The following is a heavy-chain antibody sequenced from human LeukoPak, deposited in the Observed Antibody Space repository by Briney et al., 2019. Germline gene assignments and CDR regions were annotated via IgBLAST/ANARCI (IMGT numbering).Heavy chain of an antibody. CDR1: GGSISSYY. CDR3: GRNGAYCIDY. J-gene: IGHJ4*02. V-gene: IGHV4-59*12. D-gene: IGHD2-8*01. CDR2: IYYSGNT. Sequence: KTSETLSLTCTVSGGSISSYYWSWIRQPPGKGLEWIGYIYYSGNTNYNPSLKSRATISVDTSNNQFSLKLTSVTAADTAMYYCGRNGAYCIDYWGQGTLVTVSS.